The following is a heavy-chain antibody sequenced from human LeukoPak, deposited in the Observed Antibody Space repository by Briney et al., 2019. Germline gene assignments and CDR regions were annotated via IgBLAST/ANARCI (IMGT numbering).Heavy chain of an antibody. J-gene: IGHJ4*02. CDR2: ISYDGSNE. D-gene: IGHD6-19*01. V-gene: IGHV3-30*03. Sequence: GGSLRLSCATSAFTFSSYAMYWVRQAPGKGLEWVAGISYDGSNEYYADSVTGRFTISRDNAKNTLYLQMNSLRAEDTAVYYCARGGMEQWLAFDYWGQGTLVTVSS. CDR1: AFTFSSYA. CDR3: ARGGMEQWLAFDY.